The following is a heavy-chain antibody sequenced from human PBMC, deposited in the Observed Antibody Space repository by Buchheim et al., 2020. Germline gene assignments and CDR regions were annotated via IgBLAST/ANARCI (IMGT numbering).Heavy chain of an antibody. CDR3: ARDPGGWFGELLPSNTPFYFDY. CDR2: IWYDGSNK. Sequence: QVQLVESGGGVVQPGRSLRLSCAASGFTFSSYGMHWVRQAPGKGLEWVAVIWYDGSNKYYADSVKGRFTISRDNSKNTLYLQMNSLRAEDTAVYYCARDPGGWFGELLPSNTPFYFDYWGQGTL. V-gene: IGHV3-33*01. J-gene: IGHJ4*02. CDR1: GFTFSSYG. D-gene: IGHD3-10*01.